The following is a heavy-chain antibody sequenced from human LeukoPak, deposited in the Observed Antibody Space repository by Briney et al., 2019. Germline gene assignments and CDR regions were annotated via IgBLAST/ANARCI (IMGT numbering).Heavy chain of an antibody. CDR1: GYSFTTYW. V-gene: IGHV5-51*01. J-gene: IGHJ4*02. CDR2: IYPGDSDT. Sequence: GASLKISCRGSGYSFTTYWIGWVRQMPGKGLEWMGIIYPGDSDTTYSPSFQGQVTISVDNSISTTYLQWSSLKASDTAMYYCARQIEMATIPPGLGYWGQGTLVTVSS. CDR3: ARQIEMATIPPGLGY. D-gene: IGHD5-24*01.